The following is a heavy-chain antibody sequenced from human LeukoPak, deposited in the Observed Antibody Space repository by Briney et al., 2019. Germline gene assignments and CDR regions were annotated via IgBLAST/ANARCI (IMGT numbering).Heavy chain of an antibody. V-gene: IGHV4-39*01. CDR2: IYSGGST. CDR3: ARHSRSGSGGYENAFDI. D-gene: IGHD5-12*01. Sequence: SETLSLTCPVSGGSISSSSYYWDWIRQSPGKGLEGIGNIYSGGSTYYTPSLKSRVTISVDTSKTQYSLKLSSVTAADTAIYFCARHSRSGSGGYENAFDIWGQGTMVTVSS. CDR1: GGSISSSSYY. J-gene: IGHJ3*02.